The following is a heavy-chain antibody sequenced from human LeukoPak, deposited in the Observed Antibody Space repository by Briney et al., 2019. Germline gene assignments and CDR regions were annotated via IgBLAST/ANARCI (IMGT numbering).Heavy chain of an antibody. CDR3: ARRYRRDGYNPYWYFDL. D-gene: IGHD5-24*01. CDR1: GGSISTYY. V-gene: IGHV4-59*08. J-gene: IGHJ2*01. CDR2: IYYSGGT. Sequence: PETLSLTCTGSGGSISTYYWSWIRQPPGKGLEWIVYIYYSGGTNYKPSLKNRVTMSVDTSKSQFSLKLTSVTAADTAVYYCARRYRRDGYNPYWYFDLWGRGTLVTVSS.